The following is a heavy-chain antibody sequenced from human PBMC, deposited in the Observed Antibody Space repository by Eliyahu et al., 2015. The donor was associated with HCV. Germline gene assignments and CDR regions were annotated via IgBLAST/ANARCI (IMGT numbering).Heavy chain of an antibody. J-gene: IGHJ4*02. D-gene: IGHD2-2*01. V-gene: IGHV3-48*03. CDR3: ARAKINCSSTSCYELIDY. CDR1: GFTFXSXX. CDR2: ISSSGSTI. Sequence: EVQLVESGGGLVQPGGSLRLSCAASGFTFXSXXMNWVRQAXGKGLEWVSYISSSGSTIYYADSVKGRFTISRDNAKNSLYLQMNSLRAEDTAVYYCARAKINCSSTSCYELIDYWGQGTLVTVSS.